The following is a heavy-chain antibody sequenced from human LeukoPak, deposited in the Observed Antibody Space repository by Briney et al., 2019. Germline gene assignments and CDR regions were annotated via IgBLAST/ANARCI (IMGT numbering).Heavy chain of an antibody. CDR3: ARDPADY. CDR2: IYSGGST. Sequence: GGSLRLSCAASGFSVSSNYMNWVRQAPGKGLEWVSVIYSGGSTYFADSVKGRFTISRDNSKNTLYLQMNSLRAEDTAVYYCARDPADYWGQGTLVTVSS. CDR1: GFSVSSNY. V-gene: IGHV3-53*01. J-gene: IGHJ4*02.